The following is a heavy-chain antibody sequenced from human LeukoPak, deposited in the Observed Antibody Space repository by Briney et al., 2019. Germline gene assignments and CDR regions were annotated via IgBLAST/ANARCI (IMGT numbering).Heavy chain of an antibody. V-gene: IGHV4-31*02. Sequence: SETLSLTCTVSAGSISSGGYFCSLIRQHPGKGLEWIGYIYYSGSTYYNPSLKSRVTISVDTSKNQFSLKLSSVTAADTAVYYCARDRLLLWFGESHYCYYGMDVWGQGTTVTVSS. CDR3: ARDRLLLWFGESHYCYYGMDV. J-gene: IGHJ6*02. CDR1: AGSISSGGYF. D-gene: IGHD3-10*01. CDR2: IYYSGST.